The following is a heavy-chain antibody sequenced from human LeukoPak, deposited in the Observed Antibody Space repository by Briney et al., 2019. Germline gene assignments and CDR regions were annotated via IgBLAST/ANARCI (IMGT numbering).Heavy chain of an antibody. J-gene: IGHJ3*02. CDR3: VRGFEGGKYDAFDI. CDR1: GFTFSGYD. CDR2: ISGSGDNT. D-gene: IGHD4-23*01. Sequence: GGSLRLSCAASGFTFSGYDMNWVRQAPGKGLEWVSSISGSGDNTYYADSVKGRFTISRDNSKNTLYLQMNSLRAEDTAVYYCVRGFEGGKYDAFDIWGQGTMVTVSS. V-gene: IGHV3-23*01.